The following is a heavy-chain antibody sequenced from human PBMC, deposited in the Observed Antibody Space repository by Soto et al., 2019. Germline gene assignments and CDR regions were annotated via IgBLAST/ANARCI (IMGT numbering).Heavy chain of an antibody. V-gene: IGHV4-39*01. CDR3: ARRQYYYDSSGRSTYYFDY. CDR2: IYYSGST. CDR1: GGSISSSSYY. J-gene: IGHJ4*02. Sequence: QLQPQESGPGLVKPSETLSLTCTVSGGSISSSSYYWGWIRQPPGKGLEWIGSIYYSGSTYYNPPPKSRVTISVDTSKNQFSLKLSSVTAADTAVYYCARRQYYYDSSGRSTYYFDYWGQGTLVTVSS. D-gene: IGHD3-22*01.